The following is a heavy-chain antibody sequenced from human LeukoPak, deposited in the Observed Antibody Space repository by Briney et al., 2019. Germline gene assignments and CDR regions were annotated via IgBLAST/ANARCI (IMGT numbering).Heavy chain of an antibody. V-gene: IGHV1-2*02. CDR2: INPDSGGA. CDR3: ARDEDMVRGSYNWFDP. CDR1: GFTFTGYY. J-gene: IGHJ5*02. D-gene: IGHD3-10*01. Sequence: RASVKVSCKTSGFTFTGYYIHWVRQAPGQGFEWIGWINPDSGGADYAQKFQGRVTMTRDTSISTAYMELSRLRSDDTAVYYCARDEDMVRGSYNWFDPWGQGTLVTVSS.